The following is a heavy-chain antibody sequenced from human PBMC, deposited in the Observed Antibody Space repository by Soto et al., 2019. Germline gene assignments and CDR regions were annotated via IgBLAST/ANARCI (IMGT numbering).Heavy chain of an antibody. CDR1: GFTVSSNY. CDR2: IYSGGST. V-gene: IGHV3-66*01. J-gene: IGHJ4*02. Sequence: GGSVRLSCAASGFTVSSNYMSWVRQAPGKGLEWVSVIYSGGSTYYADSVKGRFTISRDNSENTLYLQMNSLRAEDTAVYYCARTCSGGTCSFDYWGQGTLVTVSS. D-gene: IGHD2-15*01. CDR3: ARTCSGGTCSFDY.